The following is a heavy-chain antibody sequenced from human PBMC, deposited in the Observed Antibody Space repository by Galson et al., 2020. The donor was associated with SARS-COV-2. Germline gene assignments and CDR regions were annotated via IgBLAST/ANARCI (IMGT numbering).Heavy chain of an antibody. V-gene: IGHV2-70*04. CDR2: IDWDAEK. CDR1: GFSLRTSGLR. D-gene: IGHD3-22*01. CDR3: ARIAGYYDYFFDF. J-gene: IGHJ4*02. Sequence: SGPTLVKPTQTLTLTCTFSGFSLRTSGLRVSWIRQPPGKALEWLARIDWDAEKFYSPSLKNRLTISKDTSKNQVVLKMTDVDPIDTATYYCARIAGYYDYFFDFWGQGALVTVSS.